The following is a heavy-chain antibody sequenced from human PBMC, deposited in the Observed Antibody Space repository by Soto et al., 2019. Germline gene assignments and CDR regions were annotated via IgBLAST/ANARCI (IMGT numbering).Heavy chain of an antibody. CDR1: GYTFTSYA. J-gene: IGHJ6*02. CDR3: ARSFGSGYYYGRPPYGMDV. D-gene: IGHD3-22*01. V-gene: IGHV1-3*01. Sequence: GASVKVSCKASGYTFTSYAMHWVRQAPGQRLEWMGWINAGNGNTKYSQKFQGRVTITRDTSASTAYMELSSLRSEDTAVYYCARSFGSGYYYGRPPYGMDVWGQGTTVTVSS. CDR2: INAGNGNT.